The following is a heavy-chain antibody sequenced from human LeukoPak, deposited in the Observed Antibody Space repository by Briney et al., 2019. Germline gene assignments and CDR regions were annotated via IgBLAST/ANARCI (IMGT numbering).Heavy chain of an antibody. D-gene: IGHD4-17*01. Sequence: SETLSLTCTVSGGSISSYYWSWIRQPPGKGLEWIGEINHSGSTNYNPSLKSRVTISVDTSKNQFSLKLSSVTAADTAVYYCARCCYGDTDFDYWGQGTLVTVSS. CDR2: INHSGST. CDR1: GGSISSYY. CDR3: ARCCYGDTDFDY. V-gene: IGHV4-34*01. J-gene: IGHJ4*02.